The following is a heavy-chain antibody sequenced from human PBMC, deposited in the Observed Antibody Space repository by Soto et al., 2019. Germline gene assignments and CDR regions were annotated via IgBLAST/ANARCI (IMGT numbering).Heavy chain of an antibody. V-gene: IGHV4-31*03. D-gene: IGHD6-13*01. CDR3: AREEGTGIAASFYY. Sequence: LSLTCTVSGGSISSGGYYWNWIRQHPGKGLEWIGYIYYSGSTYYNPSLKSRVTISVDTSKNQFSLKLSSVTAADTAVYYCAREEGTGIAASFYYWGQGTLVTVSS. CDR2: IYYSGST. J-gene: IGHJ4*02. CDR1: GGSISSGGYY.